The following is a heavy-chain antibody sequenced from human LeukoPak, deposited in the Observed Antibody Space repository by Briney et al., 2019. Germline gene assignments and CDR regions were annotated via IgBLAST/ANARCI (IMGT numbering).Heavy chain of an antibody. V-gene: IGHV4-39*01. CDR2: IYYSGST. Sequence: SETLSLTCTVSGGSISSSSYYWGWIRQPPGKGLEWIGSIYYSGSTYYNPSLKSRVTIPVDTSKNQFSLKLSPVTAADTAVYYCASYGDYYPTDYWGQGTLVTVSS. D-gene: IGHD4-17*01. J-gene: IGHJ4*02. CDR1: GGSISSSSYY. CDR3: ASYGDYYPTDY.